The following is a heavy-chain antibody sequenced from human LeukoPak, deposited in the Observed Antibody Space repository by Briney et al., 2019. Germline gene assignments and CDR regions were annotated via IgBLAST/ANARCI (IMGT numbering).Heavy chain of an antibody. D-gene: IGHD3-22*01. Sequence: PSETLSLTCTVSGGSISSSSYYWGWIRQPPGKGLEWIGSIYYSGSTYYNPSLKSRVTISVDTSKNQFSLKLSSVTAADTAVYYCARVMYYYDSSGYQPAAFDIWGQGTMVTVSS. CDR3: ARVMYYYDSSGYQPAAFDI. CDR2: IYYSGST. V-gene: IGHV4-39*07. J-gene: IGHJ3*02. CDR1: GGSISSSSYY.